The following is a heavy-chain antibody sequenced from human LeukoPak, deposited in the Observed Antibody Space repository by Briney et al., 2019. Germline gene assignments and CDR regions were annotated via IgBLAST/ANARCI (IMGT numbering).Heavy chain of an antibody. CDR2: IYSGGST. D-gene: IGHD2-15*01. CDR3: ARNLIVVVAATWGYYGMDV. CDR1: GFTVSSNY. J-gene: IGHJ6*02. Sequence: HPGGSLRLSCAASGFTVSSNYMSWVRQAPGKGLEWVSVIYSGGSTYYADSVKGRFTISRDNSKNTLYLQMNSLRAEDTAVYYCARNLIVVVAATWGYYGMDVWGQGTTVTVSS. V-gene: IGHV3-53*01.